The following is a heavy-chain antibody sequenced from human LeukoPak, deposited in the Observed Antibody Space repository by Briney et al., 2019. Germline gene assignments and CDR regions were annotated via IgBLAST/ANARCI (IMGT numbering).Heavy chain of an antibody. CDR2: TYYRPTWYN. J-gene: IGHJ5*02. CDR3: ARRLTQYDCFDP. CDR1: GDSASSNSVT. Sequence: SQSLSLTCAISGDSASSNSVTWDWIRHSPSRGLEWLGRTYYRPTWYNDYAVSVRGRITVNPDTSKNQFSLHLNSVTPEDTAVYYCARRLTQYDCFDPWGQGILVTVSS. V-gene: IGHV6-1*01. D-gene: IGHD2-2*01.